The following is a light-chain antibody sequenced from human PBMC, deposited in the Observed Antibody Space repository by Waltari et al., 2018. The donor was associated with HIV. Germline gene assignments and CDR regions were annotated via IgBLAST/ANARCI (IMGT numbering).Light chain of an antibody. CDR1: QSGDSDY. Sequence: EVVFTQSPGSLSLSPGERATLSCRASQSGDSDYLAWYQQKPGQAPRLLIHGDSSRATGIPDRFSGSGSGTDFTLTISRLEHEDFAFYFCQHYGSPYTFGQGTKLEIK. CDR2: GDS. CDR3: QHYGSPYT. V-gene: IGKV3-20*01. J-gene: IGKJ2*01.